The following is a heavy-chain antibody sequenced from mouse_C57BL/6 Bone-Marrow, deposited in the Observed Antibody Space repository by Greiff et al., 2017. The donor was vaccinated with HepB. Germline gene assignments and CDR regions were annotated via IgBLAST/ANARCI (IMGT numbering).Heavy chain of an antibody. CDR3: ARGVVTTGFDY. D-gene: IGHD2-5*01. V-gene: IGHV1-69*01. Sequence: QVQLQQSGAELVMPGASVKLSCKASGYTFTSYWMHWVKQRPGQGLEWIGEIDPSDSYTNYNQKFKGKSTLTVDKSSSTAYMQLSSLTSEDSAVYYCARGVVTTGFDYWGQGTTLTVSS. CDR1: GYTFTSYW. CDR2: IDPSDSYT. J-gene: IGHJ2*01.